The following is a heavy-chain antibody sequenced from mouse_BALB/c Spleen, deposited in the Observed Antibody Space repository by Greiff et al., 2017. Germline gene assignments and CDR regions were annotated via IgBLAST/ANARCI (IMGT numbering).Heavy chain of an antibody. D-gene: IGHD2-1*01. CDR2: ICPSDSYT. CDR3: TRRYGNFDY. Sequence: QVQLQQPGAELVRPGASVKLSCKASGYTFTSYWINWVKQRPGQGLEWIGNICPSDSYTNYNQKFKDKATLTVDKSSSTAYMQLSSPTSEDSAVYYCTRRYGNFDYWGQGTTLTVSS. J-gene: IGHJ2*01. V-gene: IGHV1-69*02. CDR1: GYTFTSYW.